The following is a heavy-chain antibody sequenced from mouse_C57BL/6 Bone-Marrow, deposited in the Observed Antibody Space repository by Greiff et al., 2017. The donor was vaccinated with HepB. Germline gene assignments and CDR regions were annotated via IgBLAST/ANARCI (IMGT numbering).Heavy chain of an antibody. Sequence: VQLQQPGAELVMPGASVKLSCKASGYTFTSYWMHWVKQRPGQGLEWIGEIDPSDSYTNYNQKFEGKSTLTVDKSSSTAYMQLSSLTSEDSAVYYCARCGSNYFDYWGQGTTLTVSS. CDR1: GYTFTSYW. CDR2: IDPSDSYT. D-gene: IGHD5-1*01. CDR3: ARCGSNYFDY. J-gene: IGHJ2*01. V-gene: IGHV1-69*01.